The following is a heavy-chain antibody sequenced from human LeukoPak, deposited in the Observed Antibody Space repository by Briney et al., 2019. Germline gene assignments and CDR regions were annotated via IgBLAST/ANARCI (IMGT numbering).Heavy chain of an antibody. Sequence: GGSLRLSCAASGFTFSDFGMNWVRQAPGKGLEWVSSISAHSRYIYYADSVKGRFTISRDNAQSLLYLQMNSLRAEDSAVYFCARQYYDFWSGFYTADYYFDYWGRGTLVTVSS. CDR1: GFTFSDFG. J-gene: IGHJ4*02. D-gene: IGHD3-3*01. CDR2: ISAHSRYI. CDR3: ARQYYDFWSGFYTADYYFDY. V-gene: IGHV3-21*01.